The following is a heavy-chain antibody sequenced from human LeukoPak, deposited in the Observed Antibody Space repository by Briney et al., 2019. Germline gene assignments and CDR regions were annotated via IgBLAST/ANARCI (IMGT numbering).Heavy chain of an antibody. CDR2: IYYSGST. CDR3: ASVVVVVPAAIGEKFDY. V-gene: IGHV4-31*03. Sequence: SQTLSLTCTVSGGSISSGGYYWSWIRQHPGKGLEWIGYIYYSGSTYYNPSLKSRVTISVDTSKNQFSLKLSSVTAADTAVYYCASVVVVVPAAIGEKFDYWGQGTLVTVSS. J-gene: IGHJ4*02. CDR1: GGSISSGGYY. D-gene: IGHD2-2*02.